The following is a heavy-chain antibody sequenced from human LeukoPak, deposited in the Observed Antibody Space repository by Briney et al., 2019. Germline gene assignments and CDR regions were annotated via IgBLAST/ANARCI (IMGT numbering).Heavy chain of an antibody. D-gene: IGHD5-18*01. CDR1: GGSISSYC. V-gene: IGHV4-59*01. CDR2: IYYSGST. Sequence: SETLSLTCTVSGGSISSYCWSWIRQPPGKGLEWIGYIYYSGSTNYNPSLKSRVTISVDTSKNQFSLKLSAVTAADTAVYYCASVDTAMAYFDYWGQGTLVTVSS. J-gene: IGHJ4*02. CDR3: ASVDTAMAYFDY.